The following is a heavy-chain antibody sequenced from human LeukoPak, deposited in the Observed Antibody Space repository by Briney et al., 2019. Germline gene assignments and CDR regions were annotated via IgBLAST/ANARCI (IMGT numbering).Heavy chain of an antibody. Sequence: ASVKVSCKVSGYTLTELSMHWVRQAPGKGLEWMGGFDPEDGETIYAQKFQGRVTMTEDTSTDTAYMELSSLRSEDTAVYYCATDLGYCSGGSRSTGFDPWGQGTLVTVSS. CDR3: ATDLGYCSGGSRSTGFDP. CDR1: GYTLTELS. V-gene: IGHV1-24*01. D-gene: IGHD2-15*01. J-gene: IGHJ5*02. CDR2: FDPEDGET.